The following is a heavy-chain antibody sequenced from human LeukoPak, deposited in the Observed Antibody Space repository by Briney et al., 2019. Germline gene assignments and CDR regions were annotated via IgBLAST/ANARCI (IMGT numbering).Heavy chain of an antibody. J-gene: IGHJ5*02. V-gene: IGHV3-53*01. CDR2: IYAGGST. Sequence: GGSLRLSCAASGFAVSSNYMSWVRQGPGKGLDWVSVIYAGGSTYYGDSVRGRFTISRDNSKNTVYLQMNSLRDDDTAVYYCVRGVGVSRFNYFDPWGQGTLVTVSS. CDR1: GFAVSSNY. CDR3: VRGVGVSRFNYFDP. D-gene: IGHD1-26*01.